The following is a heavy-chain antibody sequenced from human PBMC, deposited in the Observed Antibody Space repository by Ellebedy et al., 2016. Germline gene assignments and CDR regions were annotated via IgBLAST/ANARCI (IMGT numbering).Heavy chain of an antibody. V-gene: IGHV3-23*01. Sequence: GGSLRLXXAASGFTFSSYAMSWVRQAPGKGLEWVSAISGSGGSTYYADSVKGRFTISRDNSKNTLYLQMNSLRAEDTAVYYCAKRPIVVVPAAKAGRGMDVWGQGTTVTVSS. J-gene: IGHJ6*02. CDR2: ISGSGGST. CDR1: GFTFSSYA. CDR3: AKRPIVVVPAAKAGRGMDV. D-gene: IGHD2-2*01.